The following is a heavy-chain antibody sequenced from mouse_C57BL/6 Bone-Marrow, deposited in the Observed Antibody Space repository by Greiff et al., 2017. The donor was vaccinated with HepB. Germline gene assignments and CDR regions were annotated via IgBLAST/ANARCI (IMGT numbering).Heavy chain of an antibody. Sequence: EVQRVESGGDLVKPGGSLKLSCAASGFTFSSYGMSWVRQTPDKRLEWVATISSGGSYTYYPDSVKGQFTISRDNAENTLYLQVSSLTSEDTAMYYCARPRVYYYGFYAMDYWGQGTSVTVSS. J-gene: IGHJ4*01. CDR1: GFTFSSYG. CDR2: ISSGGSYT. CDR3: ARPRVYYYGFYAMDY. V-gene: IGHV5-6*01. D-gene: IGHD1-1*01.